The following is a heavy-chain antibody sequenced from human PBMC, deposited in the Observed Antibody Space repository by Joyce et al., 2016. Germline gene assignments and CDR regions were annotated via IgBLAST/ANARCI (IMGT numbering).Heavy chain of an antibody. CDR3: ARVPAYDRWFFDY. J-gene: IGHJ4*02. D-gene: IGHD4-23*01. CDR1: GFTITSHV. Sequence: GFTITSHVVHWVRQAPGQGLEWLAVIWYDGSAAYYADSVRGRFTISRDDSNNRLYLHMDALRAEDTAVYYCARVPAYDRWFFDYLGKGTLVTVSS. V-gene: IGHV3-33*01. CDR2: IWYDGSAA.